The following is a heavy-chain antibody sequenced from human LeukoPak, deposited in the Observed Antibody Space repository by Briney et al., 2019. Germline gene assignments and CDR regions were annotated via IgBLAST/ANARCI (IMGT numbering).Heavy chain of an antibody. D-gene: IGHD2-2*01. Sequence: ASVKVSCKASGYTFTGYYIHWLRQAPGQGLEWMGWINPNSGGTNFAQKFQGLVTMSRDTSITTAYMQLSRLTSDDTAVYYCARTKPPCTSCLLLDYWGQGTLVTVS. V-gene: IGHV1-2*02. CDR1: GYTFTGYY. CDR2: INPNSGGT. CDR3: ARTKPPCTSCLLLDY. J-gene: IGHJ4*02.